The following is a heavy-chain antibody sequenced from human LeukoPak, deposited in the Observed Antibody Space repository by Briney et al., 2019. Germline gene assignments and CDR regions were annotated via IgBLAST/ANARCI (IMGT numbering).Heavy chain of an antibody. CDR1: GFTFSSYS. Sequence: GGSLRLSCAASGFTFSSYSMNWVRQAPGKGLEWVSYISSSSTIYYADSVKGRFTTSRDNAKNSLYLQMNSLRAEDTAVYYCARDPPYCSSTSCYSYYYYYYMDVWGKGTTVTVSS. CDR2: ISSSSTI. J-gene: IGHJ6*03. D-gene: IGHD2-2*01. CDR3: ARDPPYCSSTSCYSYYYYYYMDV. V-gene: IGHV3-48*01.